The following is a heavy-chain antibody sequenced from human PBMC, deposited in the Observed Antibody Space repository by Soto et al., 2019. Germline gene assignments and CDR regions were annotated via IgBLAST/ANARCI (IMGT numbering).Heavy chain of an antibody. CDR1: GFTFSTYG. V-gene: IGHV3-33*01. D-gene: IGHD3-10*01. J-gene: IGHJ4*02. Sequence: GGSLRLSCAASGFTFSTYGMHWVRQAPGKGLEWVTVIWYDGSKTYYADSVKGRFTISRDNSKNTVYLQMNSLSAEDTAVYYCARGDYHNSGSYVHWGQGTLVTVSS. CDR3: ARGDYHNSGSYVH. CDR2: IWYDGSKT.